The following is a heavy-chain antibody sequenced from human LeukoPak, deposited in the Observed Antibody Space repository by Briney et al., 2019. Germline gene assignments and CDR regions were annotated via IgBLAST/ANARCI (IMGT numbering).Heavy chain of an antibody. Sequence: PSETLSLTCAVYGGSFSGYYWSWIRQPPGKGLEWIGEINHSGSTNYNPSLKSRVTISVDTSKNQFSLKLSSVTAADTAVYYCARSYYYDSSGQAWFDYWGQGTLVTVSS. V-gene: IGHV4-34*01. CDR1: GGSFSGYY. J-gene: IGHJ4*02. CDR3: ARSYYYDSSGQAWFDY. D-gene: IGHD3-22*01. CDR2: INHSGST.